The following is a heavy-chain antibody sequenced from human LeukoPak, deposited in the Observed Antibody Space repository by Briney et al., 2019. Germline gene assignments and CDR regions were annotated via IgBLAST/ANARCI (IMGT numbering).Heavy chain of an antibody. CDR3: AKTMIVVVTHINYSDY. V-gene: IGHV3-23*01. D-gene: IGHD3-22*01. J-gene: IGHJ4*02. CDR1: GFTFSSYG. CDR2: ISGSGGST. Sequence: GGSLRLSCAASGFTFSSYGMSWVRQAPGKGLEWVSAISGSGGSTYYADSVKGRFTISRDNSKDTLYLQMNSLRAEDTAVYYCAKTMIVVVTHINYSDYWGQGTLVTVSS.